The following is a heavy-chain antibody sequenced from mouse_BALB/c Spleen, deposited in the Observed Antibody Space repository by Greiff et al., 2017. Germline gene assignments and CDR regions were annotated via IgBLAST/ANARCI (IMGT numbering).Heavy chain of an antibody. Sequence: EVQVVESGGGLVQPGGSLKLSCAASGFTFSSYGMSWVRQTPDKRLELVATINSNGGSTYYPDSVKGRFTISRDNAKNTLYLQMSSLKSEDTAMYYCARVDDWDYWGQGTTLTVSS. CDR2: INSNGGST. D-gene: IGHD2-13*01. J-gene: IGHJ2*01. CDR3: ARVDDWDY. V-gene: IGHV5-6-3*01. CDR1: GFTFSSYG.